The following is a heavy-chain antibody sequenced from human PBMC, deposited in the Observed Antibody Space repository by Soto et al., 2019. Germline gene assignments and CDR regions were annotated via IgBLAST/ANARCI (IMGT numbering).Heavy chain of an antibody. V-gene: IGHV1-69*13. D-gene: IGHD3-10*01. Sequence: SVKVSCKASGGTFSSYAISWVRQAPGQGLEWMGGIIPIFGTANYAQKFQGRVTITADESTSTAYMELSSLRSEDTAVYYCARDSGPLWFGELSHQSDYYGMDVWGQGTTVTVSS. CDR2: IIPIFGTA. CDR1: GGTFSSYA. J-gene: IGHJ6*02. CDR3: ARDSGPLWFGELSHQSDYYGMDV.